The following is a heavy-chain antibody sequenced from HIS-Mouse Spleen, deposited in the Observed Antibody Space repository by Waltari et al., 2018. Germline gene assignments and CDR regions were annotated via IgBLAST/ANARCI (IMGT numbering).Heavy chain of an antibody. Sequence: EVQLVESGGGLVQPGGSLRLSCAASGFPFSSYALHWVRQAPGKGLEYVSAISSNGGSTYYANSVKGRFTISRDNSKNTLYLQMGSLRAEDMAVYYCARAPGWGWEDAFDIWGQGTMVTVSS. CDR1: GFPFSSYA. D-gene: IGHD2-21*01. V-gene: IGHV3-64*01. CDR2: ISSNGGST. J-gene: IGHJ3*02. CDR3: ARAPGWGWEDAFDI.